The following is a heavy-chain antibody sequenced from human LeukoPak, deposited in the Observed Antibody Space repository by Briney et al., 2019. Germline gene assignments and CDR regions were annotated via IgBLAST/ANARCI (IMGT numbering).Heavy chain of an antibody. J-gene: IGHJ4*02. CDR2: IYTSGST. V-gene: IGHV4-61*02. D-gene: IGHD3-10*01. Sequence: PSETLSLTCTVSGGSISSGSYYWSWIRQPAGKGLEWIGRIYTSGSTNYNPSLKSRVTMSVDTSKNQFSLKLSSVTAADTAVYYCARDVFYYYGSGSWNYFDYWGQGTLVTVSS. CDR1: GGSISSGSYY. CDR3: ARDVFYYYGSGSWNYFDY.